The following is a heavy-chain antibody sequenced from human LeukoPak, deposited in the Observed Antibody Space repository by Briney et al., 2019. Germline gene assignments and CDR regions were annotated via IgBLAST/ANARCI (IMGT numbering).Heavy chain of an antibody. J-gene: IGHJ5*02. CDR2: ITISGHTK. CDR1: GFVLNTYE. V-gene: IGHV3-48*03. CDR3: ARGDPHADR. Sequence: GGSLRLSCAASGFVLNTYEMNWVRQAPGKGLEWIADITISGHTKNYADSVKGRFTISRDNAGTSLYLPMNSLRVEDTGVYYCARGDPHADRWGQGTLVTVSS.